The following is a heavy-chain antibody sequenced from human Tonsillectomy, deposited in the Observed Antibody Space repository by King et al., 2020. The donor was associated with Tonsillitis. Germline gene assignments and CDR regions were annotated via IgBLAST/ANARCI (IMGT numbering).Heavy chain of an antibody. Sequence: VQLVESGGGLVQSGGSLRLSCVASGVTLSRYSMSWVRQAPGKGLEWVSNIKQDGSEKNYVDSVKGRFTVSRDNAKKSLDLQKNSLRAEDTAVYYCAAHPYCGSYCYYDYWGRGTLVTVPS. CDR3: AAHPYCGSYCYYDY. D-gene: IGHD2-21*01. V-gene: IGHV3-7*01. CDR2: IKQDGSEK. CDR1: GVTLSRYS. J-gene: IGHJ4*02.